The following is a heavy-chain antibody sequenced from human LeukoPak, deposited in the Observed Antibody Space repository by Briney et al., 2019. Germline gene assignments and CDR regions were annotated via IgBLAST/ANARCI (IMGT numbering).Heavy chain of an antibody. V-gene: IGHV4-4*02. Sequence: SETLSLTCGVSGGSISNTNWWTWFRQPPGKGLEWIGEVNPQGSTNYNPSLKSRVAISVDKSENHISLKLTSVTAADTAVYYCAREGGPYRPLDYSGQGTLVTVAS. CDR3: AREGGPYRPLDY. CDR1: GGSISNTNW. J-gene: IGHJ4*02. CDR2: VNPQGST.